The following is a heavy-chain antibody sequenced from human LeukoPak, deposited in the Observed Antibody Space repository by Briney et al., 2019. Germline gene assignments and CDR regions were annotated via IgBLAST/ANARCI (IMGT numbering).Heavy chain of an antibody. Sequence: PSETLSLTCTVSGGSTSSYYWSWIRQPAGKGLEWIGRIYTSGSINYNPSLKSRVTMSVDTSKNQFSLKLSSVTAADTAVYYCAREITDYYYYYYMDVWGKGTTVTISS. CDR2: IYTSGSI. D-gene: IGHD1-14*01. CDR3: AREITDYYYYYYMDV. V-gene: IGHV4-4*07. J-gene: IGHJ6*03. CDR1: GGSTSSYY.